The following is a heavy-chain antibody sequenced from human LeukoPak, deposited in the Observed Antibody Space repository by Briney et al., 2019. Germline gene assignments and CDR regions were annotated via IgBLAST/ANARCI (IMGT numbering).Heavy chain of an antibody. Sequence: GGSLRLSFAASGFTFSTSAMSSVRQAPRKGLEWVSAISGSGGSTYYADSKKGLFTIARDNSKNTLYLQMNSLRAEDTAVYYCAKGDRIAAPSYWGQGTLVTVSS. D-gene: IGHD6-13*01. J-gene: IGHJ4*02. CDR1: GFTFSTSA. CDR2: ISGSGGST. CDR3: AKGDRIAAPSY. V-gene: IGHV3-23*01.